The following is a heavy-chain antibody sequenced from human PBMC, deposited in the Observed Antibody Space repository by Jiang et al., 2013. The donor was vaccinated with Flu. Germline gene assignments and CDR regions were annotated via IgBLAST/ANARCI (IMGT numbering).Heavy chain of an antibody. CDR1: GGSVNSGTYY. V-gene: IGHV4-61*01. CDR3: ARVGYGSYW. Sequence: GPGLVKPSETLSLTCTVSGGSVNSGTYYWSWIRQPPGKTLEWIGHIYHSGTPNYNPSLKGRVTISIDTSKNQFSLKMNSVTAADTAVYYCARVGYGSYW. D-gene: IGHD2-2*03. J-gene: IGHJ2*01. CDR2: IYHSGTP.